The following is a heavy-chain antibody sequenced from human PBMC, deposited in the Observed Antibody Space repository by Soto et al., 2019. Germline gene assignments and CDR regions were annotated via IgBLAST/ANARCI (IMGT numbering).Heavy chain of an antibody. Sequence: ASVKVSCKASGYTFTSYYMHWVRQAPGQGLEWMGIINPSDGSTSYAQKFQGRVTMTRDTSTSTVYMELSSLRSDDTAVYYCARDLSGSYSWFDPWGQGTLVTAPQ. J-gene: IGHJ5*02. D-gene: IGHD1-26*01. CDR2: INPSDGST. CDR1: GYTFTSYY. CDR3: ARDLSGSYSWFDP. V-gene: IGHV1-46*01.